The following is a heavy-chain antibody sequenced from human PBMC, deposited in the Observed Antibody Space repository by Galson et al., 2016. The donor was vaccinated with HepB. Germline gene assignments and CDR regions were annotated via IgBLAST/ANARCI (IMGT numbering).Heavy chain of an antibody. D-gene: IGHD3-9*01. J-gene: IGHJ3*01. Sequence: TLSLTCAVSGASIISGGYSWSWIRQPPGKGLEWIGYVSHTMGTYYNPSLRTRVTISEDRSKNQFSLKLNSVTTADTAVYYCAQRRYRNDALDVWGQGTVVSVSS. CDR1: GASIISGGYS. CDR2: VSHTMGT. CDR3: AQRRYRNDALDV. V-gene: IGHV4-30-2*02.